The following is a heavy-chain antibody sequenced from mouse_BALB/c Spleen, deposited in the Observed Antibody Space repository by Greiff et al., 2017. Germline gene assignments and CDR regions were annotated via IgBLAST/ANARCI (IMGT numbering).Heavy chain of an antibody. CDR2: IRNKANGYTT. CDR3: ARDGYYGSSYRFAY. CDR1: GFTFTDYY. Sequence: EVNVVESGGGLVQPGGSLRLSCATSGFTFTDYYMSWVRQPPGKALEWLGFIRNKANGYTTEYSASVKGRFTISRDNSQSILYLQMNTLRAEDSATYYCARDGYYGSSYRFAYWGQGTLVTVSA. J-gene: IGHJ3*01. V-gene: IGHV7-3*02. D-gene: IGHD1-1*01.